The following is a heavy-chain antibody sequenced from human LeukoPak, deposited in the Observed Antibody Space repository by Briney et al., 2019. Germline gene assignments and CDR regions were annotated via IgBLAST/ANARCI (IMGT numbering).Heavy chain of an antibody. CDR2: LCTTRSSI. J-gene: IGHJ6*01. CDR3: ARVLALNWEVMDV. D-gene: IGHD7-27*01. CDR1: GFTFSSYS. V-gene: IGHV3-21*01. Sequence: GGSLRLSCVASGFTFSSYSMKWVRQAPGKGVEGVSSLCTTRSSISYAHSVKPRFTISIDNPKNSLYLQINSLRAEHTAVYYCARVLALNWEVMDVWGKGTTVTVSS.